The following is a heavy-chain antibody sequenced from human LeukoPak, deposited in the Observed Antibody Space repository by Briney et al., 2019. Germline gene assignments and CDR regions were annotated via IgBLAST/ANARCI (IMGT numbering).Heavy chain of an antibody. CDR2: ISSSSSYI. D-gene: IGHD6-19*01. CDR3: ARDADGSGWSLDY. J-gene: IGHJ4*02. CDR1: GFTFSSYS. V-gene: IGHV3-21*01. Sequence: GGSLRLSCAASGFTFSSYSMTWVRQAPGKGLEWVSSISSSSSYIYYADSVKGRFTISRDNAKNSLYLQMNSLRAEDTAVYYCARDADGSGWSLDYWGQGTLVTVSS.